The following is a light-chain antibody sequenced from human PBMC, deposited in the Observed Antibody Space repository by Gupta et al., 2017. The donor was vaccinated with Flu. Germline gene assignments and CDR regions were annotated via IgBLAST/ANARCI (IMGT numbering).Light chain of an antibody. CDR3: QSDDGTNRGV. J-gene: IGLJ3*02. V-gene: IGLV6-57*01. CDR2: EDN. Sequence: FILTQPHSVSESPGKTVTISCTRSSGSIASNYVQWYQQRPGSSPTTVIYEDNQRPSGVPDRFSGSIDRSSNAASLTISGRQNEDEADYHCQSDDGTNRGVFGGGTKLTVL. CDR1: SGSIASNY.